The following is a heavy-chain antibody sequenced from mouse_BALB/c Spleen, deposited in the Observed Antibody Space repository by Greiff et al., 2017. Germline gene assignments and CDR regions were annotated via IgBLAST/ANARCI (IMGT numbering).Heavy chain of an antibody. CDR1: GFAFSSYD. CDR3: ASPYYYGSPYY. CDR2: ISSGGGST. J-gene: IGHJ4*01. D-gene: IGHD1-1*01. Sequence: EVKLVESGGGLVKPGGSLKLSCAASGFAFSSYDMSWVRQTPEKRLEWVAYISSGGGSTYYPDTVKGRFTISRDNAKNTLYLQMSSLKSEDTAMYYCASPYYYGSPYYWGQGTSVTVSS. V-gene: IGHV5-12-1*01.